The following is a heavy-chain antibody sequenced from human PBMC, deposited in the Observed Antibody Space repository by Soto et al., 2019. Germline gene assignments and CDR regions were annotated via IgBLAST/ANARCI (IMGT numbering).Heavy chain of an antibody. CDR1: GFTFSSYA. CDR2: ISGSGGST. Sequence: GGSLRLSCAASGFTFSSYAMSWVRQAPGKGLEWVSAISGSGGSTYYADSVKGRFTISRDNSKNTLYLQMNSLRAEDTAVYYCAKDPRYDSSGPVDYWGRGTLVTVSS. D-gene: IGHD3-22*01. J-gene: IGHJ4*02. CDR3: AKDPRYDSSGPVDY. V-gene: IGHV3-23*01.